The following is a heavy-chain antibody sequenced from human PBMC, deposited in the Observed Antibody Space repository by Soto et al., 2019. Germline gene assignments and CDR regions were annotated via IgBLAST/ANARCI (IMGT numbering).Heavy chain of an antibody. D-gene: IGHD2-15*01. CDR2: IIPIFGTA. V-gene: IGHV1-69*01. CDR3: ARGGGYCSGGSCFEYFDY. CDR1: GGTFSSYA. J-gene: IGHJ4*02. Sequence: QVQLVQSGAEVKKPGSSVKVSCKASGGTFSSYAISWVRQAPGQGLEWMGGIIPIFGTANYAQKFQGRVTLTADESTSTAYMELSSLRSEDTAVYYCARGGGYCSGGSCFEYFDYWGQGTLVTVSS.